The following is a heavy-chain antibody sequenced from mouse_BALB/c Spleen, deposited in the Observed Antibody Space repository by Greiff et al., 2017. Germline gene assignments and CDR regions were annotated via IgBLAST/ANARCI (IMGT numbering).Heavy chain of an antibody. CDR2: ISSGSSTI. J-gene: IGHJ4*01. V-gene: IGHV5-17*02. Sequence: EVQLVESGGGLVQPGGSRKLSCAAYGFTFSSFGMHWVRQAPEKGLEWVAYISSGSSTIYYADTVKGRFTISRDNPKNTLFLQMTSLRSEDTAMYYCARYGKRAMDYWGQGTSVTVSS. D-gene: IGHD2-1*01. CDR3: ARYGKRAMDY. CDR1: GFTFSSFG.